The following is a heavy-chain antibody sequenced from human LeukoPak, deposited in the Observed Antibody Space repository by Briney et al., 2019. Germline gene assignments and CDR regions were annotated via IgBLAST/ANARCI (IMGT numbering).Heavy chain of an antibody. CDR2: IYYSGST. Sequence: ESSETLSLTCTVSGGSISSGGYYWSWIRQHPGKGLEWIGYIYYSGSTYYNPSLKSRVTISVDTSKNQFSLKLSSVTAADTAVYYCARDSEPFYYGSGSPRGWFDPWGQGTLVTVSS. J-gene: IGHJ5*02. D-gene: IGHD3-10*01. CDR1: GGSISSGGYY. V-gene: IGHV4-31*03. CDR3: ARDSEPFYYGSGSPRGWFDP.